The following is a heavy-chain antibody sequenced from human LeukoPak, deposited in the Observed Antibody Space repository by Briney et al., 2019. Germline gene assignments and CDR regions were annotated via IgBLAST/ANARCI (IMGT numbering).Heavy chain of an antibody. Sequence: GGSLRLSCAASGFTFSSYSMNWVRQAPGKGLEWVSSISSSSSYIYYADSVKGRSTISRDNAKNSLYQQMNSLRAEDTAVYYCARDPVSSWYGSYYYYGMDVWGQGTTVTVSS. D-gene: IGHD6-13*01. CDR1: GFTFSSYS. CDR2: ISSSSSYI. V-gene: IGHV3-21*01. J-gene: IGHJ6*02. CDR3: ARDPVSSWYGSYYYYGMDV.